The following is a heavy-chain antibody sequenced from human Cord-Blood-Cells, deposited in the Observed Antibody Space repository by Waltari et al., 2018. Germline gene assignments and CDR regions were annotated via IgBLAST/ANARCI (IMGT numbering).Heavy chain of an antibody. CDR2: IIPILGTA. Sequence: QVQLVQSGAEVKKPGSSVKVSCKASGGTFSSYAISWVRQAPGQGLEWMGGIIPILGTANYAKKFQGRVTITADESTSTAYMELSSLRSEDTAVYYCARDQGGAYCGGDCYFAYWGQGTLVTVSS. CDR3: ARDQGGAYCGGDCYFAY. D-gene: IGHD2-21*02. J-gene: IGHJ4*02. CDR1: GGTFSSYA. V-gene: IGHV1-69*01.